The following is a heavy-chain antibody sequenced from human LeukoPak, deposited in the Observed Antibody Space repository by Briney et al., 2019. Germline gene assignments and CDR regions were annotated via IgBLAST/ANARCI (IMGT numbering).Heavy chain of an antibody. CDR1: GYTFTGYY. J-gene: IGHJ6*03. D-gene: IGHD6-25*01. CDR2: INPNSGGT. V-gene: IGHV1-2*02. CDR3: AREGSGRLLRRYYYYMDV. Sequence: ASVKVSCKASGYTFTGYYMHWVRQAPGQGLEWMGWINPNSGGTNYAQKFQGRVTMTRDTSISTAYMELSRLRPDDTAVYYCAREGSGRLLRRYYYYMDVWGKGTTVTVSS.